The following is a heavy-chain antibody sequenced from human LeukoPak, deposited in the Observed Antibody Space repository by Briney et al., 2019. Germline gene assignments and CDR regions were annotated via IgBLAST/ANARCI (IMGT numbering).Heavy chain of an antibody. J-gene: IGHJ4*02. CDR1: GFTFSNAS. CDR3: TTDRPYYYDSSGYPY. V-gene: IGHV3-15*01. CDR2: IKSKTDGQTK. Sequence: GGSLRLSCAASGFTFSNASMSWVRQAPGKGLEWVGRIKSKTDGQTKDYAAPVKGRFTISRDDSKNTLYLQMNSLKTKDTAVYYCTTDRPYYYDSSGYPYWGQGTLVTVSS. D-gene: IGHD3-22*01.